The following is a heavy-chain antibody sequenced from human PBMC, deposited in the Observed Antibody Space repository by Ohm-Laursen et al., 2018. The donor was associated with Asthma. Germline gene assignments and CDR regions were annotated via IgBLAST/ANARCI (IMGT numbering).Heavy chain of an antibody. V-gene: IGHV1-69*13. D-gene: IGHD2-15*01. CDR1: EYAFGGYY. Sequence: SVKVSCKTSEYAFGGYYIHWVRQAPGQGLEWMGGIIPIFGTANYAQKFQGRVTITADESTSTAYMELSSLRSEDTAVYYCARVGYCSGGSCLPFDYWGQGTLVTVSS. CDR2: IIPIFGTA. CDR3: ARVGYCSGGSCLPFDY. J-gene: IGHJ4*02.